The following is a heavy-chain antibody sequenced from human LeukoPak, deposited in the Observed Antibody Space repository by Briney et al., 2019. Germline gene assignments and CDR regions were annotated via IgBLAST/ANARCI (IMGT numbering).Heavy chain of an antibody. Sequence: SETLSLTCTVSGGSISSGGHYWSWIRQHPGQGLEWIGYIYNSGTTYYNPSLRSRVTISMDTSKNEFSLKLSSVSAADTAVYYCARENSKAPFDYWGQGTLVTVSS. CDR1: GGSISSGGHY. CDR3: ARENSKAPFDY. CDR2: IYNSGTT. V-gene: IGHV4-31*03. D-gene: IGHD4-11*01. J-gene: IGHJ4*02.